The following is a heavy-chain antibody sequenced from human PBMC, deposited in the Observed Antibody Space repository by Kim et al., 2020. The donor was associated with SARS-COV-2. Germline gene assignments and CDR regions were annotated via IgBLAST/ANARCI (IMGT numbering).Heavy chain of an antibody. CDR2: ISGNARKV. D-gene: IGHD2-21*01. CDR1: GFTFSDYP. CDR3: AREEKGDYDY. Sequence: GGSLRLSCAASGFTFSDYPMHWVRQTPGKELESVSAISGNARKVYYANSVRGRFTISRDNSKNTLYLEMGSLRAEDMAVYYCAREEKGDYDYWGQGTLLTVSS. J-gene: IGHJ4*02. V-gene: IGHV3-64*01.